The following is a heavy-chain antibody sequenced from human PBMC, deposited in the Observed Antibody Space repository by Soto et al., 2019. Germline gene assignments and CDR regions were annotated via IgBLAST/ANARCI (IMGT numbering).Heavy chain of an antibody. CDR3: ARGRSSGREVDY. CDR1: GYIFTTYS. D-gene: IGHD6-25*01. Sequence: QVQLVQSGAEMKRPGASVILSCKASGYIFTTYSIHWVRQTAGQGLEWMAKVDPRDGSTGYAQKLRGRVSMAWAASTGTASMEVSSLTSDDAATYYCARGRSSGREVDYWGQGTQVTVSS. V-gene: IGHV1-46*04. J-gene: IGHJ4*02. CDR2: VDPRDGST.